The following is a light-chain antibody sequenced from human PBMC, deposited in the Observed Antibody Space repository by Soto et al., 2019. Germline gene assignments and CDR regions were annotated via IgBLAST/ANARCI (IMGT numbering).Light chain of an antibody. CDR3: QQYNTWPPIT. CDR2: GAS. CDR1: QSVSSN. J-gene: IGKJ5*01. V-gene: IGKV3-15*01. Sequence: SVRTQSQATQSVSPGERVDLSCRRSQSVSSNLAWYQQKPGQAPRLLIYGASIRATGIPARFSGSGSWTEFTLTISSLQSEDFAVYYCQQYNTWPPITFGQGTRLEIK.